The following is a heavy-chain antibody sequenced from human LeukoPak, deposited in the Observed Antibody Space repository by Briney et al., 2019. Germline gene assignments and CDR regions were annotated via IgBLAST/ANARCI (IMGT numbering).Heavy chain of an antibody. Sequence: ASVTVSCKASGYTFTGFYMHWVRQAPGQGLEWMGWINPNSGGTNYAQKFQGRVTMTRDTSISTAYMELSRLRSDDTAVYYCAREFGGWSLVGMDVWGQGTTVTVSS. CDR1: GYTFTGFY. CDR3: AREFGGWSLVGMDV. D-gene: IGHD6-19*01. J-gene: IGHJ6*02. CDR2: INPNSGGT. V-gene: IGHV1-2*02.